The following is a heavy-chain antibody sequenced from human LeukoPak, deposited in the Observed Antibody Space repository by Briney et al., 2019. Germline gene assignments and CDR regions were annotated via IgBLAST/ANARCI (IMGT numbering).Heavy chain of an antibody. Sequence: GESLKISCKGSGYSFTSYWIGWVRQMPGKGLEWMGIIYPGDSDTRYSPSFQGQVTISADKSISTAYLQWSSLKASDTAMYYCARRYYDFWSGQRNWFDPWGQGTLVTLSS. CDR2: IYPGDSDT. CDR3: ARRYYDFWSGQRNWFDP. J-gene: IGHJ5*02. D-gene: IGHD3-3*01. V-gene: IGHV5-51*01. CDR1: GYSFTSYW.